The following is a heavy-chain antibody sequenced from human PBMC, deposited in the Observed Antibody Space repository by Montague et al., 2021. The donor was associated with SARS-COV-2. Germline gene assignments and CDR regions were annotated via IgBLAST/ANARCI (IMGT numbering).Heavy chain of an antibody. J-gene: IGHJ4*02. CDR1: GASISSRSYY. V-gene: IGHV4-39*01. CDR3: ATLPSSTAIFGVVQCYYFDD. CDR2: KYYSGST. Sequence: SETLSLTCTVSGASISSRSYYWGWIRQPPGKGLEWIGSKYYSGSTYYNPTLKSRVTISVDTSKNQFSLKLSSVTAADTAVYYCATLPSSTAIFGVVQCYYFDDWGQGTLVTVSS. D-gene: IGHD3-3*01.